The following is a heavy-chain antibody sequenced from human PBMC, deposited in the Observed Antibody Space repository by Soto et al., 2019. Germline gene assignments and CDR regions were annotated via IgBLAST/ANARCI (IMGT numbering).Heavy chain of an antibody. V-gene: IGHV4-59*01. CDR2: IHYTGST. Sequence: PSETLSLTCTVSGGSMSRYYWTWIRQPPGKGLEWIGNIHYTGSTNYNPSLKSRVTILLGTSTSQFSLKVSSVTAADTAVYYRARDLTISSTDGPLDPWGHGTLVTVSS. J-gene: IGHJ5*02. D-gene: IGHD1-1*01. CDR1: GGSMSRYY. CDR3: ARDLTISSTDGPLDP.